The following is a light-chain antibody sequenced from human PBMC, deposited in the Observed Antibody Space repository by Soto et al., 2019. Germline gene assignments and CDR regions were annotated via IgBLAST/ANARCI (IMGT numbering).Light chain of an antibody. Sequence: QSALTQPASVSXXPGQSITISCTGTTSDVGAYNYVSWYQQHPGKAPKLMIYEVTNRPSGVSDRFSGSKSGNTASLTISGLQAEDEADYYCTSYTVTSTWVFGGGTKLTVL. J-gene: IGLJ3*02. CDR3: TSYTVTSTWV. CDR2: EVT. CDR1: TSDVGAYNY. V-gene: IGLV2-14*01.